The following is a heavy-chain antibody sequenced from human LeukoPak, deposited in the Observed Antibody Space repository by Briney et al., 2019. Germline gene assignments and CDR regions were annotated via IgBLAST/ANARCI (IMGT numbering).Heavy chain of an antibody. D-gene: IGHD3-10*01. V-gene: IGHV3-7*01. CDR2: IKQDGSEK. CDR3: ARDRVRGFWGLSALAY. Sequence: GGSLRLSCAVSGFTFSSYWMSWVRQAPGKGLEWVANIKQDGSEKYYMDSVKGRFTISRDNAKNSLYLQMNSLRAEDTAVYYCARDRVRGFWGLSALAYWGQGTLVTVSS. J-gene: IGHJ4*02. CDR1: GFTFSSYW.